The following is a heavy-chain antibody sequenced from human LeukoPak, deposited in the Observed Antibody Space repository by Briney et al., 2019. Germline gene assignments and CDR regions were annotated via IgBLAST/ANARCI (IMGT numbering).Heavy chain of an antibody. CDR3: ARDRDGYVDY. CDR2: IYYSGST. D-gene: IGHD5-24*01. Sequence: PSETLSLTCTVSGGSISSSNYYWGWIRQPPGKGLEWMGSIYYSGSTYYNPSLKSRVTISVDTSKNQFSLKLSSVTAADTAVYYCARDRDGYVDYWGQGTLVTVSS. CDR1: GGSISSSNYY. V-gene: IGHV4-39*07. J-gene: IGHJ4*02.